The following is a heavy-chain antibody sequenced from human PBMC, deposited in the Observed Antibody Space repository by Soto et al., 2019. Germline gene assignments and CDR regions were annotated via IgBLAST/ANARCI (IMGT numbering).Heavy chain of an antibody. CDR1: GDSITGSH. CDR3: ASSAIVGREVNTWFDP. V-gene: IGHV4-59*01. CDR2: IYYRGST. D-gene: IGHD1-26*01. Sequence: QVHLQESGPGLVKASETLSLTCTLSGDSITGSHWNWIRQPLGKPLEWIGYIYYRGSTNYNPSLKSRLTLSVDTSKNQIVLRLNSVTAADTAVYYCASSAIVGREVNTWFDPWGQGILVTVSS. J-gene: IGHJ5*02.